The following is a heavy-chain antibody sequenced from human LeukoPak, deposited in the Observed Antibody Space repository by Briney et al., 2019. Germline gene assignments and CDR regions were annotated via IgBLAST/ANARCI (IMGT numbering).Heavy chain of an antibody. CDR1: GFTFSDYY. V-gene: IGHV3-11*04. D-gene: IGHD6-19*01. CDR3: ATDYSNGWYYFDY. Sequence: GGSLRLSCAASGFTFSDYYMSWIRQAPGRGLEWVSYISSSGSTIYYADSVKGRFTISRDNAKNSLYLQMNTLRVEDTAVYYCATDYSNGWYYFDYWGQGTLVTVSS. CDR2: ISSSGSTI. J-gene: IGHJ4*02.